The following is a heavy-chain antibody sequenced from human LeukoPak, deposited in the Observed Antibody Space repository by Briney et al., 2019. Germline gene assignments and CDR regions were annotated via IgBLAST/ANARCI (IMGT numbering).Heavy chain of an antibody. CDR1: GFTLRYYA. Sequence: GGSLRLSCAASGFTLRYYAMSWVRQAPGTRLEWVSDIFGSGATTNYADSVKGRFTISRDNSKNSVYLQMNSLRAEDTAIYYCAKEDSRNMVTFFDYWGQGTLVTVSS. CDR3: AKEDSRNMVTFFDY. CDR2: IFGSGATT. V-gene: IGHV3-23*01. J-gene: IGHJ4*02. D-gene: IGHD2/OR15-2a*01.